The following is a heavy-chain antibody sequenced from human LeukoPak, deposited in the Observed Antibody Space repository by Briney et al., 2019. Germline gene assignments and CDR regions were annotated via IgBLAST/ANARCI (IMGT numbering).Heavy chain of an antibody. J-gene: IGHJ5*02. CDR2: ISWNSGSI. Sequence: PGGSLRLSCAASGFTFDDYAMHWVRQAPGKGLEWVSGISWNSGSIGYADSVKGRFTISRDNAKNSLYLQMNSLRAEDTAVYYCARGLFPGGPWFDPWGQGTLVTVSS. CDR3: ARGLFPGGPWFDP. CDR1: GFTFDDYA. V-gene: IGHV3-9*01. D-gene: IGHD3-16*01.